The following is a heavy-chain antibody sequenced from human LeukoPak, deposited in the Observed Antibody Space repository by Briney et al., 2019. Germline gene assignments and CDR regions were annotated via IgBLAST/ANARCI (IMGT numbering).Heavy chain of an antibody. V-gene: IGHV3-21*01. D-gene: IGHD2-8*01. CDR1: GFTFSSYS. J-gene: IGHJ4*02. CDR3: AREKGYCTNGVCFVDY. CDR2: ISSSSSYI. Sequence: KAGGSLRLSCAASGFTFSSYSMNWVRQAPGKGLEWVSSISSSSSYIYYADSVKGRFTISRDNAKNSLYLRMNSLRAEDTAVYYCAREKGYCTNGVCFVDYWGQGTLVTVSS.